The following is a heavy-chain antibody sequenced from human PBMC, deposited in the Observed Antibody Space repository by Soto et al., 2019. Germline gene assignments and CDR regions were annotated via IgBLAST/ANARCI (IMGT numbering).Heavy chain of an antibody. CDR3: AREYLALTKGFDY. J-gene: IGHJ4*02. Sequence: QVQLLQSGADVKKPGASVKVSCKASGYTFIDYYMHWVRQAPGQGPEWMGCINPKGGGTKYAQKFQDWVTMTWDTAISTAYRELNSLRADDTAVYYCAREYLALTKGFDYWGQGTLVTVSS. CDR2: INPKGGGT. D-gene: IGHD4-17*01. V-gene: IGHV1-2*04. CDR1: GYTFIDYY.